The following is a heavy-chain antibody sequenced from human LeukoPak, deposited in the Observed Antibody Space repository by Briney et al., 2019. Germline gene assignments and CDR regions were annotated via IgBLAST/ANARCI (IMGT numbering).Heavy chain of an antibody. CDR1: GGSMSSYY. Sequence: SETLSLTCTVSGGSMSSYYWSWIRQPAGKGLEWIGYIYYSGSTNQNPSLKSRVTISLDTSRNQFSLKLASVTAADTAVYFCARLAVGANSDWFESWGQGTLVTVSS. V-gene: IGHV4-59*08. D-gene: IGHD1-26*01. J-gene: IGHJ5*01. CDR3: ARLAVGANSDWFES. CDR2: IYYSGST.